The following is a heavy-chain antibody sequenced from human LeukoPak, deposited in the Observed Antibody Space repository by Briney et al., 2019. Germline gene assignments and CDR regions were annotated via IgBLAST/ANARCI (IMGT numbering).Heavy chain of an antibody. D-gene: IGHD2-8*01. V-gene: IGHV4-34*01. CDR1: VESLSTYY. Sequence: SETLSLTCEVSVESLSTYYYSWIRQPPGKGLEWIGEVNHSGSTDYKPSLRSRVKISLDTTKKQFSLKMNSVTAADTAVYFCARGTCTSVSCSDPFVFWRQGTVVTVSS. CDR2: VNHSGST. J-gene: IGHJ4*02. CDR3: ARGTCTSVSCSDPFVF.